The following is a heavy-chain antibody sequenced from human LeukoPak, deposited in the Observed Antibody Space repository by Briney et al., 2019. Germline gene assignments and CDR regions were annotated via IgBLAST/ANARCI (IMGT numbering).Heavy chain of an antibody. Sequence: PGGSLRLSCAASGFTFTNAWMSWVRQAPGKGLEWVGRIKSETDGGTTDYAALVKGRFTISRDDSKNTLYLQMNSLKTEDTAVYFCTTATDDFSGWYYPIGYYFDYWGQGTLVTVSS. CDR1: GFTFTNAW. J-gene: IGHJ4*02. CDR2: IKSETDGGTT. V-gene: IGHV3-15*01. CDR3: TTATDDFSGWYYPIGYYFDY. D-gene: IGHD6-19*01.